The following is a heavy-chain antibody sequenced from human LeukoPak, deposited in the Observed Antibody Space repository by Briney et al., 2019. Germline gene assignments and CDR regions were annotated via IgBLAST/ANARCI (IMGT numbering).Heavy chain of an antibody. V-gene: IGHV3-21*01. CDR2: ISSSSSYI. Sequence: GGSLRLSCAASGFTFSSYSMNWVRQAPGKGLEWVSSISSSSSYIYYADSVKGRFTISRDNAKNSLYLQMNSLRAEDTAVYYCARDFPQYYDSSGYYFDYWGQGTLVTVSS. J-gene: IGHJ4*02. CDR3: ARDFPQYYDSSGYYFDY. D-gene: IGHD3-22*01. CDR1: GFTFSSYS.